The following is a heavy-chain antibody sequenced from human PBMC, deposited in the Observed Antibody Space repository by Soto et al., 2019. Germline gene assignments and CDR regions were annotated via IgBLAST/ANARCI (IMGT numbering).Heavy chain of an antibody. CDR3: AKRVGGDGWAPGY. Sequence: QVQLVESGGGVVQPGRSLRLSCAASGFTFSDYAMHWFRQPPGKGLEWVAAIPYDGSNKYYADSVKGRFTISRDNSKNTLYLQMNSLRAEDTAVYCCAKRVGGDGWAPGYWGQGTLVTVSS. V-gene: IGHV3-30*18. J-gene: IGHJ4*02. CDR1: GFTFSDYA. CDR2: IPYDGSNK. D-gene: IGHD3-10*01.